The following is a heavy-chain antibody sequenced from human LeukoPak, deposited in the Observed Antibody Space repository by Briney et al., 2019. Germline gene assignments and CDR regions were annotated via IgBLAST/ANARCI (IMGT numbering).Heavy chain of an antibody. CDR1: GFTVSSNY. CDR2: IYSGGST. D-gene: IGHD4-17*01. V-gene: IGHV3-53*01. CDR3: ARDYGDYKSDAFDI. Sequence: PGGSLRLSCAASGFTVSSNYMSWVRQAPGKGLEWVSVIYSGGSTYYADSVKGRFTISRDNSKNTLSLQMNSPRAEDTAVYYCARDYGDYKSDAFDIWAKGQWSPSLQ. J-gene: IGHJ3*02.